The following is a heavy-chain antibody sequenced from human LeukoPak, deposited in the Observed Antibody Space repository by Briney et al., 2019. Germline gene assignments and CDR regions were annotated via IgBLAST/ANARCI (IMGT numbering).Heavy chain of an antibody. CDR3: AKVLYGTDAFDI. D-gene: IGHD4-17*01. Sequence: GGSLRLSCAASGFTFSSYGMHWVRQAPGKGLEGVAVISYDGSNKYYADSMEGRFTISRDNSKNTLYLQMNSLSAEDTAVYYCAKVLYGTDAFDIWGQGTMVTVSS. CDR1: GFTFSSYG. CDR2: ISYDGSNK. V-gene: IGHV3-30*18. J-gene: IGHJ3*02.